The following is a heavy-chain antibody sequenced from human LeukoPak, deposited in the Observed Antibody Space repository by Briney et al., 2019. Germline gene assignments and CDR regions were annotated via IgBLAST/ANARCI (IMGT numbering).Heavy chain of an antibody. Sequence: SGPTLVNPTETLTLTCTVSGFSLSNARMGVSWIRQPPGKALEWLANIFSNGEKSYSTSLKSRLTISKDTSKSQVVLTMTNMDPVDTATYYCAHTRYYGSVLYGWGQGTLVTVSS. CDR1: GFSLSNARMG. D-gene: IGHD3-10*01. J-gene: IGHJ4*02. V-gene: IGHV2-26*01. CDR2: IFSNGEK. CDR3: AHTRYYGSVLYG.